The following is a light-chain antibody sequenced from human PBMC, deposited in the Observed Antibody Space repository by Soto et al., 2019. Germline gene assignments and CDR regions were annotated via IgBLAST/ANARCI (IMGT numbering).Light chain of an antibody. Sequence: DIQMTQAPSTPSASVGDRVTITLRASQSINNWLAWYQQKPGKAPKFLIYDASTLETGVPSRFSGSASGTEFTLTISGLQPEDVASYYCQQYDTYPLPFGGGTKVDIK. V-gene: IGKV1-5*01. CDR3: QQYDTYPLP. J-gene: IGKJ4*01. CDR1: QSINNW. CDR2: DAS.